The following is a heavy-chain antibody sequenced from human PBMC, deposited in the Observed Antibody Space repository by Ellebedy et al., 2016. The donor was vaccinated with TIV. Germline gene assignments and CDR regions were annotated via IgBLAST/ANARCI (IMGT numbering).Heavy chain of an antibody. V-gene: IGHV3-15*01. CDR3: TTRSSRAY. Sequence: GESLKISCAASGFTFTDAWMTWVRQGPGKGLAWVGRIKSNTVGETRDYAAPVKGRFTISMDDTKRTLFLQMNSLNAEDTAVYYCTTRSSRAYWGQGTLVTVSS. CDR2: IKSNTVGETR. D-gene: IGHD6-13*01. J-gene: IGHJ4*02. CDR1: GFTFTDAW.